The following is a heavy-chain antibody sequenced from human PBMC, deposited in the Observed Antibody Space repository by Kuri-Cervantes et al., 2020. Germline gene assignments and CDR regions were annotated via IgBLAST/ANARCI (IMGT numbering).Heavy chain of an antibody. V-gene: IGHV1-3*01. CDR1: GYTFTSYA. J-gene: IGHJ4*02. CDR2: INAGNGNT. CDR3: AREGGYTYMY. Sequence: ASVKVSCKASGYTFTSYAMHWVRQAPGQRLEWMGWINAGNGNTKYSQKFQGRVTMTTDASATTAYMELRSLRSDDTAVYYCAREGGYTYMYWGQGTLVTVSS. D-gene: IGHD5-12*01.